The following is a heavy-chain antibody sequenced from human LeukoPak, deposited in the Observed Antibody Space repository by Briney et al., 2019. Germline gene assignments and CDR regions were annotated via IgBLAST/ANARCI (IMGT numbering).Heavy chain of an antibody. Sequence: SETLSLTCTVSGGSISSYYWNWIRQPPGKGLEWIGYIYSSGSTNYNPSLKSRVTISVDTSKNQFSLKLSSVTAADTAVYYCATRRGYCSGGNCNYYFGYWGQGTLVTVSS. V-gene: IGHV4-59*01. CDR2: IYSSGST. J-gene: IGHJ4*02. D-gene: IGHD2-15*01. CDR3: ATRRGYCSGGNCNYYFGY. CDR1: GGSISSYY.